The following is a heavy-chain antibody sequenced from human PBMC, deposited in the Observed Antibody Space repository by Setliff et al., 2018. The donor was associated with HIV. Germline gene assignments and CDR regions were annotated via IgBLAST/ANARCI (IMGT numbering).Heavy chain of an antibody. CDR1: GYTFTAYA. Sequence: ASVKVSCKASGYTFTAYAMHWVRQAPGQRLEWMGWINTGNGNTKYSQKFQDRVTITRDTSANTGYMEVNSLRLEDTAVYYCARGPEYGDYVGAYLFDYWGQGTLVTVSS. D-gene: IGHD4-17*01. V-gene: IGHV1-3*04. J-gene: IGHJ4*02. CDR2: INTGNGNT. CDR3: ARGPEYGDYVGAYLFDY.